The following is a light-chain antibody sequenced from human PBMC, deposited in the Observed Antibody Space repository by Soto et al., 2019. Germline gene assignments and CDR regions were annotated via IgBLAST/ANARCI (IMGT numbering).Light chain of an antibody. CDR3: QQYNSYSWT. V-gene: IGKV1-5*03. CDR1: QSISSW. J-gene: IGKJ1*01. Sequence: DIQMTQSPSTLSASVGDRVTITCRASQSISSWLAWYQQKTGKAPKLLIYKASSLESGVPSRFSGGGSGTEFTLTISSLQPDDFGTYYCQQYNSYSWTFGQGTKVEIK. CDR2: KAS.